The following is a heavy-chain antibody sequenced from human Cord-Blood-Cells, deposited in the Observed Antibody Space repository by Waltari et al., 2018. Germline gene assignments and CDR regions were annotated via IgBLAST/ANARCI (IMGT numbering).Heavy chain of an antibody. CDR3: ARRTGDLGWYFDR. Sequence: QVQLVQSGAEVERPGSSVKVSCRASGGTFSSYAISWVRQAPGQGLEWMGRIIPILGIANYAQKFQRRVTITADKSTSTAYMELSSLRSEDTAVYYCARRTGDLGWYFDRWGRGTLVTVSS. CDR2: IIPILGIA. J-gene: IGHJ2*01. CDR1: GGTFSSYA. V-gene: IGHV1-69*09. D-gene: IGHD7-27*01.